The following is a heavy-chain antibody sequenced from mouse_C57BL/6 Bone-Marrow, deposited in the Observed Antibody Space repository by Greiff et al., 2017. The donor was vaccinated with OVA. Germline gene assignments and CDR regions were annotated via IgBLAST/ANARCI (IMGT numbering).Heavy chain of an antibody. D-gene: IGHD1-1*01. Sequence: EVQLQQSGPVLARPGASVKMSCKTSGYTFTSYWMHWVKQRHGQGLEWLGAIYPGNSDTSYNQKFKCKAKLNAVTSASTAYMELSSLTNEDSAVYYCTREVYYYGSGFSYCYFDVCGTGTTVTVSS. J-gene: IGHJ1*03. CDR1: GYTFTSYW. CDR2: IYPGNSDT. CDR3: TREVYYYGSGFSYCYFDV. V-gene: IGHV1-5*01.